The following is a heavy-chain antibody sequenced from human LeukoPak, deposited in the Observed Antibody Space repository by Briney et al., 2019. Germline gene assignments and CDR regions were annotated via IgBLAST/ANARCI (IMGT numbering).Heavy chain of an antibody. CDR1: GGSISSSSYY. CDR2: IYYSGST. V-gene: IGHV4-39*01. J-gene: IGHJ4*02. Sequence: SETLSLTCTVSGGSISSSSYYWGWIRQPPGKGLEWIGSIYYSGSTYYNPSLKSRVTISVDTSKNQFSLKLSSVTAADTAVYYCARISTFGGVIVFDYWGQGTLVTVSS. CDR3: ARISTFGGVIVFDY. D-gene: IGHD3-16*02.